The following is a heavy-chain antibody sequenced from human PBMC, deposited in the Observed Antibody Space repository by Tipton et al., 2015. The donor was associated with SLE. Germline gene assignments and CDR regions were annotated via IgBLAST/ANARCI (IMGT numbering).Heavy chain of an antibody. CDR2: ISSSSSYI. Sequence: SLRLSCAASGFTFSDDYMSWIRQAPGKGLEWVSYISSSSSYIYYADSVKGRFTISRENAKNSVYLQMNSLRAGDTAIYFCARESGDPGFWYFDLWGRGTLVTVSS. J-gene: IGHJ2*01. CDR3: ARESGDPGFWYFDL. D-gene: IGHD4-17*01. CDR1: GFTFSDDY. V-gene: IGHV3-11*06.